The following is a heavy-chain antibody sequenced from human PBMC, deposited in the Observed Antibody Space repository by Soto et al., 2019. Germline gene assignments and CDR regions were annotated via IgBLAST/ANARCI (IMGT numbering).Heavy chain of an antibody. D-gene: IGHD6-13*01. CDR3: ARARAIAAAGISWFDP. J-gene: IGHJ5*02. Sequence: EVQLVESGGGLVQPGGSLRLSCAASGFTFSSYWMHWVRQAPGKGLVWVSRINSDGSSTSYADPVKGRFTISRDNAKNTLSLQMNSLRAEETAVYYCARARAIAAAGISWFDPWGQGTLVTVSS. CDR2: INSDGSST. V-gene: IGHV3-74*01. CDR1: GFTFSSYW.